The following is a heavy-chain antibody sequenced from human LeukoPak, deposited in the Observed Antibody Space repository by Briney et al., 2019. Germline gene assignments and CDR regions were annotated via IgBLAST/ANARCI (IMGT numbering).Heavy chain of an antibody. J-gene: IGHJ4*02. CDR3: ARLVHGELRTKDSFDY. Sequence: SGGSLRLSCVASGFTFDDYAMSWVRQAPGMGLEYVSGSSWNANKIGYADSVKGRFTISRDNAKNSLYLQMNSLRAEDVALYYCARLVHGELRTKDSFDYCGPGTLVTVSS. V-gene: IGHV3-20*04. D-gene: IGHD1-7*01. CDR2: SSWNANKI. CDR1: GFTFDDYA.